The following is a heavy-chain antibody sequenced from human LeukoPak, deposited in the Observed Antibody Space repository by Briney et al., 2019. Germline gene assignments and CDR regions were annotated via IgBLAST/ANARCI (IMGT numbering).Heavy chain of an antibody. V-gene: IGHV3-20*04. CDR3: ARDKGSYNYYYYMDV. CDR2: INWNGGST. CDR1: GFTFSSYW. Sequence: GGSLRLSCAASGFTFSSYWMHWVRQAPGKGLVWVSGINWNGGSTGYADSVKGRFTISRDNAKNSLYLQMNSLRAEDTALYYCARDKGSYNYYYYMDVWGKGTTVTVSS. D-gene: IGHD3-10*01. J-gene: IGHJ6*03.